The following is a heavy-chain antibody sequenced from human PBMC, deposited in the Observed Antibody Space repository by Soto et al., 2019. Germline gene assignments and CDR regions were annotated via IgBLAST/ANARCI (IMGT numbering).Heavy chain of an antibody. CDR2: ISSSSSYI. Sequence: GGSLRLSCAASGFTFSSYSMNWVRQSPGKGLEWVSSISSSSSYIYYADSVKGRFTISRDNAKNSLYLQMNSLRAEDTAVYYWAIDAKYYYGSGSTFDPWGQGTLVTVSS. D-gene: IGHD3-10*01. J-gene: IGHJ5*02. CDR3: AIDAKYYYGSGSTFDP. CDR1: GFTFSSYS. V-gene: IGHV3-21*01.